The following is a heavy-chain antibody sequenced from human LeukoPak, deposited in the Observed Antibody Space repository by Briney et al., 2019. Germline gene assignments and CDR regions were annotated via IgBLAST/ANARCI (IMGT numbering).Heavy chain of an antibody. CDR1: GASVTDYY. J-gene: IGHJ5*02. Sequence: PSETLSLTCTVSGASVTDYYWSWIRQSPGKGLEWISYIHHSGNSDYNPSLRSRVTTSLDTSKNQFSLNLISVTAADTAVYYCTRGHWGLQSWSQGTLVTDSS. CDR3: TRGHWGLQS. D-gene: IGHD7-27*01. CDR2: IHHSGNS. V-gene: IGHV4-59*02.